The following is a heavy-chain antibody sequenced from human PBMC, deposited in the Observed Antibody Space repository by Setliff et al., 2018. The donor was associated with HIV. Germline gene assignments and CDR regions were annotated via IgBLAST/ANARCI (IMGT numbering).Heavy chain of an antibody. D-gene: IGHD3-3*01. J-gene: IGHJ4*02. Sequence: SETLSLTCTVSGYSISSGFYWGWIRQSPGKGLEWIGCIFNSGQTYYNPSLNSRIAISMDTSENQFSLRLTSVSAADTAVYYCARTSYNFWGGPDSWGQGTLVTVSS. CDR3: ARTSYNFWGGPDS. CDR1: GYSISSGFY. CDR2: IFNSGQT. V-gene: IGHV4-38-2*02.